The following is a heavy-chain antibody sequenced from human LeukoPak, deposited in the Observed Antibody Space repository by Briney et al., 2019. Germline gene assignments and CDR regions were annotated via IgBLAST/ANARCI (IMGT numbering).Heavy chain of an antibody. Sequence: PGGSLRLSCAASGFTFSSYGMSWVRQAPGKGLEWVSAISGSGGSTYYADSVKGRFTISRDNGKNPLYLQMNSLRAEDTAVYYCARTGGVYYYDSSGYYPPDYWGQGTLVTVSS. CDR3: ARTGGVYYYDSSGYYPPDY. CDR2: ISGSGGST. CDR1: GFTFSSYG. J-gene: IGHJ4*02. V-gene: IGHV3-23*01. D-gene: IGHD3-22*01.